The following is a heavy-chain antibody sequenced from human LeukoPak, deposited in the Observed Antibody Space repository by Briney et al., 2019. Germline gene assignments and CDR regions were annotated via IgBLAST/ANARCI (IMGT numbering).Heavy chain of an antibody. CDR2: INHSGST. Sequence: PSETLSLTCAVYGGSFSGYYWSWIRQPPGKGLEWIGEINHSGSTNYNPSLKSRVTISVDTSKNQFSLKLSSVTAADTAVYYCARYYYDSSGYYRHYYGMDVWGQGTTVTVSS. CDR3: ARYYYDSSGYYRHYYGMDV. CDR1: GGSFSGYY. D-gene: IGHD3-22*01. V-gene: IGHV4-34*01. J-gene: IGHJ6*02.